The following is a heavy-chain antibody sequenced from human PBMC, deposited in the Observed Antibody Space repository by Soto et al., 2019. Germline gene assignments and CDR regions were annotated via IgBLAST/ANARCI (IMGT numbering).Heavy chain of an antibody. CDR1: GFTFSDYW. V-gene: IGHV3-23*01. CDR3: AKEVVRPNDAFDI. CDR2: ISGSGGST. Sequence: GGSLRLSCAASGFTFSDYWMHWVRQAPGKGLEWVSAISGSGGSTYYADSVKGRFTISRDNSKNTLYLQMNSLRAEDTAVYYCAKEVVRPNDAFDIWGQGTMVTVSS. J-gene: IGHJ3*02.